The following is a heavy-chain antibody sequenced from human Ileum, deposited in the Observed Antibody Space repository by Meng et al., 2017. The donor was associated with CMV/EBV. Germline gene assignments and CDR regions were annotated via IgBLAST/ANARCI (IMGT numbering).Heavy chain of an antibody. CDR2: IYTSGTT. CDR1: GGSISNYY. J-gene: IGHJ4*02. V-gene: IGHV4-4*07. Sequence: VSLQDAGPRLWKTSNTLSLTCYVSGGSISNYYWSWIRQPAGKGLEWIAHIYTSGTTNYNPSLKSRVTMSVDTSRNQFSLKLTSVTAADTAVYYCARNYGSGNWNFFHYWGQGTLVTVSS. CDR3: ARNYGSGNWNFFHY. D-gene: IGHD3-10*01.